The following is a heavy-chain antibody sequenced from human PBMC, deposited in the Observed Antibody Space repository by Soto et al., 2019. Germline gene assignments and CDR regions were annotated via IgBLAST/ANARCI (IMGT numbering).Heavy chain of an antibody. D-gene: IGHD3-22*01. CDR3: AREEDLYYYDSSGYYRNWFDP. CDR1: GYTFTGYY. J-gene: IGHJ5*02. Sequence: ASVKVSCKASGYTFTGYYMHWVRQAPGQGLEWMGWINPNSGGTNYAQKFQGWVTMTRDTSISTAYMELSRLRSDDTAVYYCAREEDLYYYDSSGYYRNWFDPWGQGTLVTVSS. V-gene: IGHV1-2*04. CDR2: INPNSGGT.